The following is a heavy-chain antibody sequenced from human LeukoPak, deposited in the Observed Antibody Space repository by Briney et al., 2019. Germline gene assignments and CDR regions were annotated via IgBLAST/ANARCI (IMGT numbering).Heavy chain of an antibody. CDR3: ARVAYSGYDYRGYFDY. D-gene: IGHD5-12*01. Sequence: SETLSLTCTVSGGSISSSSYYWGWIRQPPGKGLEWIGSIYYSGSTYYNPSLKSRVTISVDTSKNQFSLKLSSVTAADTAVFYCARVAYSGYDYRGYFDYWGQGTLVTVSS. J-gene: IGHJ4*02. V-gene: IGHV4-39*07. CDR1: GGSISSSSYY. CDR2: IYYSGST.